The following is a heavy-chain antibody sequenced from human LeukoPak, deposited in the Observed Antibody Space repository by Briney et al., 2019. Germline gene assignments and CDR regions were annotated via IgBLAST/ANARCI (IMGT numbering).Heavy chain of an antibody. Sequence: PSETLSLTCSVSGGSISSKTYYWGWLRQPPGKGLEWIGSIYYSGSPSYNPSLESRVTISVDKSKNQFSLKLSSVTAADTAVYYCARAKSGYSSSAADYWGQGTLVTVSS. J-gene: IGHJ4*02. D-gene: IGHD6-19*01. V-gene: IGHV4-39*07. CDR3: ARAKSGYSSSAADY. CDR1: GGSISSKTYY. CDR2: IYYSGSP.